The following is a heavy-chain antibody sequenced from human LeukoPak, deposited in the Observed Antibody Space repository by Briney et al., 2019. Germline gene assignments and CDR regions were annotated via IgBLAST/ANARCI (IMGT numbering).Heavy chain of an antibody. J-gene: IGHJ5*02. D-gene: IGHD3-3*01. V-gene: IGHV4-39*01. Sequence: PSETLSLTCTVSGGSISSSSYYWGWIRQPPGKGLEWIGSIYYSGSTYYNPSLKSRVTISVDTSKNQFSLKLSSVTAADTAVYYCARAAPYDFWGGYYYGSWFDPWGQGTLVTVSS. CDR2: IYYSGST. CDR3: ARAAPYDFWGGYYYGSWFDP. CDR1: GGSISSSSYY.